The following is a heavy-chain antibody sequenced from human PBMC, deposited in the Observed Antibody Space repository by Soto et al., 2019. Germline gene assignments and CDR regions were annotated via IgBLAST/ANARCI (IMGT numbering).Heavy chain of an antibody. D-gene: IGHD2-2*01. Sequence: QVQLVQSGAEVKKPGSSVKVSCKASGGTFSSYAISWVRQAPGQGLEWMGGIIPIFGTANYAQKFQGRVTITADESTSTAYLELSSLRSEDTAVYYCARQPVYCSSTSCYATSGIGDYYYGMYVWGQGTTVTVSS. CDR2: IIPIFGTA. J-gene: IGHJ6*02. V-gene: IGHV1-69*01. CDR3: ARQPVYCSSTSCYATSGIGDYYYGMYV. CDR1: GGTFSSYA.